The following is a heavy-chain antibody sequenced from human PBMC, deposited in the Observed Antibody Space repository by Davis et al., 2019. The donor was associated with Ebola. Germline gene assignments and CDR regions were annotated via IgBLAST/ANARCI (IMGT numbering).Heavy chain of an antibody. CDR2: IYYSGST. CDR1: GGSITSYY. J-gene: IGHJ5*02. V-gene: IGHV4-59*08. Sequence: PSETLSLTCTVPGGSITSYYWSWIRQPPGKGLEWIGYIYYSGSTNYNPSLKSRVTISVDTSKNQFSLKLSSVTAADTAVYYCARHRTGFNWFDPWGQGTLVTGSS. CDR3: ARHRTGFNWFDP. D-gene: IGHD2-8*02.